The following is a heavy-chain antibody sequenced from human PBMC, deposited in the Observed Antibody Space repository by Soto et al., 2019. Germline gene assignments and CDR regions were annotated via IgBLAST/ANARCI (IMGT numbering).Heavy chain of an antibody. CDR2: INQDGSQK. V-gene: IGHV3-7*03. J-gene: IGHJ4*02. D-gene: IGHD2-2*02. CDR3: ARIYCSSSSCYIDF. Sequence: EVQLVESGGGLVQPGGSLRLSCAASGFTLSNYWMSWVRQAPGKGLEWVANINQDGSQKFYLDSVEGRFTISRDNARNSLYLQMSSLRAEDTAIYYCARIYCSSSSCYIDFWGQGILVTVSS. CDR1: GFTLSNYW.